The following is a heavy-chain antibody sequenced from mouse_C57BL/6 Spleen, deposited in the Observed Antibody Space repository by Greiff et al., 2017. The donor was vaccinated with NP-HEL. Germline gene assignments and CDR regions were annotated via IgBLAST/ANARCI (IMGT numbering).Heavy chain of an antibody. CDR1: GFSFNTYA. D-gene: IGHD2-12*01. J-gene: IGHJ2*01. CDR2: IRSKSNNYAT. V-gene: IGHV10-1*01. Sequence: EVHLVESGGGLVQPKGSLKLSCAASGFSFNTYAMNWVRQAPGKGLEWVARIRSKSNNYATYYADSVKDRFTISRDDSESMLYLQMNNLKTEDTAMYYCVREDYSRYFDYWGQGTTLTVSS. CDR3: VREDYSRYFDY.